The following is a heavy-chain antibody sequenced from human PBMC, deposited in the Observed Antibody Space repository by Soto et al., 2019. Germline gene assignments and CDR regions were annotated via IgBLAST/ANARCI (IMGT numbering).Heavy chain of an antibody. Sequence: SETLSLTCTLSGGSVRAPDWWNWVRQSPDKGLEWIVEVHIPGHSNYNPSLRSRVSVSIDSSKNQFYLNLNSVTAADTAIYYCARVRQGCSANNCYFDPWGQGTQVTVSS. CDR1: GGSVRAPDW. J-gene: IGHJ5*01. D-gene: IGHD1-1*01. V-gene: IGHV4-4*02. CDR3: ARVRQGCSANNCYFDP. CDR2: VHIPGHS.